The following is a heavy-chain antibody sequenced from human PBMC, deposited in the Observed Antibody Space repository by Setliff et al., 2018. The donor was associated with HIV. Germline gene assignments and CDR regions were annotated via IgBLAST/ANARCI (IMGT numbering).Heavy chain of an antibody. D-gene: IGHD1-1*01. V-gene: IGHV4-39*02. J-gene: IGHJ4*02. CDR2: VHYGGSI. Sequence: SETLSLTCTVSGGPISTNDYYWGFIRQYPGKGLEWIASVHYGGSIFYNPSLKSRVTLSVGTSKRQFFLNLSSATTADTAMYYCAGESELRRIDSWGQGTLVTVSS. CDR1: GGPISTNDYY. CDR3: AGESELRRIDS.